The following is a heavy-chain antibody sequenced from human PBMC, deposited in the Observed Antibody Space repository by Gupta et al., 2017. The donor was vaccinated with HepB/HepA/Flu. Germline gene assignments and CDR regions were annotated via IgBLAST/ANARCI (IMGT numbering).Heavy chain of an antibody. J-gene: IGHJ4*02. D-gene: IGHD3-3*01. CDR3: AGYYDFWSGYHRGDY. CDR2: ISGSGGST. V-gene: IGHV3-23*01. Sequence: EVQLLESGGGLVQPGGSLRLSCAASGFTFSSYAMSWVRQAPGKGLEWVSAISGSGGSTYYADSVKGRFTISRDNSKNTLYLQMNSLRAEDTAVYYCAGYYDFWSGYHRGDYWGQGTLVTVSS. CDR1: GFTFSSYA.